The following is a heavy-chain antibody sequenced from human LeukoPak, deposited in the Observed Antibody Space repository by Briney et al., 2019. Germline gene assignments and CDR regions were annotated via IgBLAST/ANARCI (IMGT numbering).Heavy chain of an antibody. Sequence: GGSLRLSCAASGFTFSTYAMSWVRQATGKGLEWVSSISGSGDYRYYAGAVKGRCTISRDNSKNTLYLKMNSLRAEDTAIYYCAKDRPNYYESNGHYYRRDGDYWGQGTLVTVSS. CDR3: AKDRPNYYESNGHYYRRDGDY. CDR2: ISGSGDYR. V-gene: IGHV3-23*01. CDR1: GFTFSTYA. D-gene: IGHD3-22*01. J-gene: IGHJ4*02.